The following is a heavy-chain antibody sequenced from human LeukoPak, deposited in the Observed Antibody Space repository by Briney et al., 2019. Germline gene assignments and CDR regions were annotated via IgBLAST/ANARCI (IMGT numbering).Heavy chain of an antibody. CDR1: GGSVTSGSYY. Sequence: PSETLSLTCSVSGGSVTSGSYYWGWVRQPPGKGLEWIGNIYYTGSANYNPPLKSRVTISVDTSKNQFSLKLSSVTAADTAVYYCARYSDNWFDPWGQGTLVTVSS. CDR3: ARYSDNWFDP. J-gene: IGHJ5*02. D-gene: IGHD6-13*01. V-gene: IGHV4-61*01. CDR2: IYYTGSA.